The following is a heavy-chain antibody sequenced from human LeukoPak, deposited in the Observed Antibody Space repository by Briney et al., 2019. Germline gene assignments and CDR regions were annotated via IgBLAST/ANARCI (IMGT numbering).Heavy chain of an antibody. CDR1: GFTFSSYD. J-gene: IGHJ4*02. CDR3: SKKGQNGDYGKPD. V-gene: IGHV3-23*01. D-gene: IGHD4-17*01. Sequence: GGSLRLSCAASGFTFSSYDMYWVRQAPGKGLECVASISRHSGASTYYAASVKGRFTISRDNSRSTLYLQMNSLRADDTAVYYCSKKGQNGDYGKPDWGQETLVTVSS. CDR2: ISRHSGAST.